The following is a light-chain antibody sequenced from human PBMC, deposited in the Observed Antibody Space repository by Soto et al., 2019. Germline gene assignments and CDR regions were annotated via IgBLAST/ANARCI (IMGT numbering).Light chain of an antibody. CDR2: AVS. Sequence: EIVMTQSPATLSVSPGEGATLSCRASQNVNSKLAWYQQKLGQAPRLLIYAVSTRATGIPARFSGSGSGTEFTLTIDILQSEYFALYYCQQYDNWPLNFGEGTNVEIK. J-gene: IGKJ1*01. CDR3: QQYDNWPLN. V-gene: IGKV3-15*01. CDR1: QNVNSK.